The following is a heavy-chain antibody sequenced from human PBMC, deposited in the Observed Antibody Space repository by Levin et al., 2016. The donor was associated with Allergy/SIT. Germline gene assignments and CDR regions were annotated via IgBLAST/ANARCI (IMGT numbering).Heavy chain of an antibody. J-gene: IGHJ6*02. CDR1: GGSISSYY. V-gene: IGHV4-59*01. D-gene: IGHD3-22*01. CDR3: ARDPSSSGYPYYYYGMDV. Sequence: SETLSLTCTVSGGSISSYYWSWIRQPPGKGLEWIGYIYYSGSTNYNPSLKSRVTISVDTSKNQFSLKLSSVTAADTAVYYCARDPSSSGYPYYYYGMDVWGQGTTVTVSS. CDR2: IYYSGST.